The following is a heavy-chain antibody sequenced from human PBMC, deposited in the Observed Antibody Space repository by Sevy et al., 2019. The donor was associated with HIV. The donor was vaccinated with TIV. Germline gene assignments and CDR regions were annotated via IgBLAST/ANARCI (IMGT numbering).Heavy chain of an antibody. CDR3: TTDRFHYYGSGSYYNSVDY. Sequence: GGSLRLSCAASGFTFSNAWMSWVRQAPGKGLEWVGRIKSKTDGGTTDYAAPVKGRFTISSDDSKNTLYLQMNSLKTEDTAVYYCTTDRFHYYGSGSYYNSVDYWGQGTLVTVSS. D-gene: IGHD3-10*01. V-gene: IGHV3-15*01. CDR1: GFTFSNAW. CDR2: IKSKTDGGTT. J-gene: IGHJ4*02.